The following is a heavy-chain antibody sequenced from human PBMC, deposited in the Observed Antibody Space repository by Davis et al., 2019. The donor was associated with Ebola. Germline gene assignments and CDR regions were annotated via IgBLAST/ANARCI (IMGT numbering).Heavy chain of an antibody. Sequence: ASVKVSCKASGYTFTSYGISWVRQAPGQGLEWMGWISAYNGNTNYAQKLQGRVTMTTDTSTSTAYMELRSLRSDDTAVYYCAIGRYLWFGELASYFDYWGQGTLVTVSS. CDR3: AIGRYLWFGELASYFDY. J-gene: IGHJ4*02. D-gene: IGHD3-10*01. V-gene: IGHV1-18*04. CDR1: GYTFTSYG. CDR2: ISAYNGNT.